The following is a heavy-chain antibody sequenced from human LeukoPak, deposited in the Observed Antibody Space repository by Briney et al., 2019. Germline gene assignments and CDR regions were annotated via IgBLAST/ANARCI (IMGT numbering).Heavy chain of an antibody. CDR2: ISGSGGST. J-gene: IGHJ4*02. CDR1: GFPFSSYA. V-gene: IGHV3-23*01. Sequence: QPGGSLFLSCVASGFPFSSYAMSGVRQAPGKGLEWVSAISGSGGSTYYADSVKGRFTISTDNSKNTLYLQMNSLRAEDTAVYYCAKEDAIVQLWLGYYFDYWGQGTLVTVSS. CDR3: AKEDAIVQLWLGYYFDY. D-gene: IGHD5-18*01.